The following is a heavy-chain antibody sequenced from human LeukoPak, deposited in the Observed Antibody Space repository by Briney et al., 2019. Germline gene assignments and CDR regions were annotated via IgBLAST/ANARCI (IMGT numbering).Heavy chain of an antibody. CDR2: INSDGNIT. V-gene: IGHV3-74*01. J-gene: IGHJ4*02. CDR3: ARELSGSSSRHFDY. Sequence: GGSLRLYCEASGFTFSNYWMHWVRQDPGQGPVWVSRINSDGNITTYADSVKGRFAFSRDNAKNALYLEMNSLRAEDTAVYYCARELSGSSSRHFDYWGQGTLVTVSS. CDR1: GFTFSNYW. D-gene: IGHD6-13*01.